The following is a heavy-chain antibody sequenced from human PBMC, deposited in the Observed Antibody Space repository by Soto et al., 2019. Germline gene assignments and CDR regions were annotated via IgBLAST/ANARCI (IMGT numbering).Heavy chain of an antibody. CDR1: GFTFSSYA. CDR3: ARSTLIAVAGAGMDV. J-gene: IGHJ6*02. D-gene: IGHD6-19*01. V-gene: IGHV3-30-3*01. Sequence: PGGSLRLSCAASGFTFSSYAMHWVRQAPGKGLEWVAVISYDGSNKYYADSVKGRFTISRDNSKNTLYLQMNSLRAEDTAVYYCARSTLIAVAGAGMDVWGQGTTVTVSS. CDR2: ISYDGSNK.